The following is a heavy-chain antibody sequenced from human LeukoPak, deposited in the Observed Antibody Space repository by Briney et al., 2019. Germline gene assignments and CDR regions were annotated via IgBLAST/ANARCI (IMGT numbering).Heavy chain of an antibody. CDR3: AKVPANYYGSGSYFDY. D-gene: IGHD3-10*01. CDR1: GFTFSSYS. Sequence: GWSLRLSCAASGFTFSSYSMLWVRQAPGKGLEWVSYISSSSSTIYYADSVKGRFTISRDNSKNTLYLQMNSLRAEDTAVYYCAKVPANYYGSGSYFDYWGQGTLVTVSS. V-gene: IGHV3-48*01. CDR2: ISSSSSTI. J-gene: IGHJ4*02.